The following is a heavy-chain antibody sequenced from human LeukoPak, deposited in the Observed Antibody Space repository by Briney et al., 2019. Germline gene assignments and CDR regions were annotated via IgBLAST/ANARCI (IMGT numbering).Heavy chain of an antibody. CDR1: GFTFTSSA. D-gene: IGHD6-6*01. J-gene: IGHJ4*02. CDR2: IVVGSGNT. CDR3: AAKAARTNRSTNYYFDY. Sequence: TSVKVSCKASGFTFTSSAMQWVRQARGQRLKWIGWIVVGSGNTNYAQKFQERVTITRDMSTSTAYMELSSLRSEDTAVYYCAAKAARTNRSTNYYFDYWGQGTLVTVSS. V-gene: IGHV1-58*02.